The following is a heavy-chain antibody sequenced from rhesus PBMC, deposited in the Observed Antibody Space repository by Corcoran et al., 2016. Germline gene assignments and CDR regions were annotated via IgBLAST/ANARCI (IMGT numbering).Heavy chain of an antibody. J-gene: IGHJ4*01. V-gene: IGHV3S4*01. CDR2: ISCVSNYI. Sequence: EVQLVESGGGLVQPGGSLRLSCAASGFTFSDYYMSWVRQAPGKGLEWVSSISCVSNYIYYADSVKGRFTISRDNAKNSLSLQMNSLKTEDTAVYYCTRAYSNYHFDYWGQGVLVTVSS. CDR1: GFTFSDYY. D-gene: IGHD4-23*01. CDR3: TRAYSNYHFDY.